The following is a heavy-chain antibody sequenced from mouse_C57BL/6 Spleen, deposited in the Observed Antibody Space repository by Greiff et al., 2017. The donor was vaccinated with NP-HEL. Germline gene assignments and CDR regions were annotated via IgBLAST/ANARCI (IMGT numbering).Heavy chain of an antibody. V-gene: IGHV5-17*01. J-gene: IGHJ4*01. CDR1: GFTFSDYG. CDR3: ARRVLDYAMDY. CDR2: ISSGSSTI. D-gene: IGHD1-1*01. Sequence: EVQVVESGGGLVKPGGSLKLSCAASGFTFSDYGMHWVRQAPEKGLEWVAYISSGSSTIYYADTVKGRFTISRDNAKNTLFLQMTSLRSEDTAMYYCARRVLDYAMDYWGQGTSVTVSS.